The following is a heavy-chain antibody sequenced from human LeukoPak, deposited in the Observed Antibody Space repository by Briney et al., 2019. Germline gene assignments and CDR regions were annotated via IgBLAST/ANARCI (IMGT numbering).Heavy chain of an antibody. Sequence: PGGSLSLSCAASGFTFDDYGMSWVRQAPGKGLEWVPGINWNGGSTGYADSVKGRFTISRDNAKNSLYLQMNSLRAEDTALYYCARAQTYGDSRLLLDYWGQGTLVTVSS. CDR3: ARAQTYGDSRLLLDY. D-gene: IGHD4-17*01. CDR2: INWNGGST. J-gene: IGHJ4*02. V-gene: IGHV3-20*04. CDR1: GFTFDDYG.